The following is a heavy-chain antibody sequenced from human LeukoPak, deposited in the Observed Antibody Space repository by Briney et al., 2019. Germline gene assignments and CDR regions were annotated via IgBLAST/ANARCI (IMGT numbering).Heavy chain of an antibody. V-gene: IGHV4-34*01. CDR1: GGSFSGYQ. D-gene: IGHD3-10*01. J-gene: IGHJ4*02. CDR2: INHSGVA. Sequence: TSEPRSLTCAVYGGSFSGYQWSGVRQPPGKGLEWIGEINHSGVADYNPSLKSRVTISLDTSKNQFSLRLRSVTGADTAMYYWVRILLYDGSGSYGYWGQRALVTVSS. CDR3: VRILLYDGSGSYGY.